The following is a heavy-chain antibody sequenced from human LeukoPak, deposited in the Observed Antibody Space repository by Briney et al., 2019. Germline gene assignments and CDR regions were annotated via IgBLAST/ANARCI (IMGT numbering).Heavy chain of an antibody. CDR1: GFTFSSYG. J-gene: IGHJ1*01. CDR2: ISYDGSNK. CDR3: AKTHSSGEYFQH. Sequence: GGSLRLSCAASGFTFSSYGMHWVRQAPGKGLEWVAVISYDGSNKYYADSVKGRFTISRDNSKNTLYLQMNSLGAEDTAVYYCAKTHSSGEYFQHWGQGTLVTVSS. D-gene: IGHD3-22*01. V-gene: IGHV3-30*18.